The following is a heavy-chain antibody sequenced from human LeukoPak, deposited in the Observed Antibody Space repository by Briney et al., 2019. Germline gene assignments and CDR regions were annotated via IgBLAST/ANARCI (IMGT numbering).Heavy chain of an antibody. V-gene: IGHV3-23*01. CDR1: GFTFSSYV. Sequence: GGSLRLSCAASGFTFSSYVINWVRQAPGKGLEWVSVISGSGGNTYHADSVKGRFTISRDNSKNTLYLQMSSLRAEDTAVYYCVKPPDYWGQGTLVTVSS. CDR2: ISGSGGNT. J-gene: IGHJ4*02. CDR3: VKPPDY.